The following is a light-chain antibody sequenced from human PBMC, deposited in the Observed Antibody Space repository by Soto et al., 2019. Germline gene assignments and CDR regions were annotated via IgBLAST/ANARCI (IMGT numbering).Light chain of an antibody. CDR2: SNN. Sequence: QLVLTQPPSASGTPGQRVTISCSGSSSNIGSNTVSWYQQLPGTAPKLLIYSNNQRPSGVPDRFSGSKSGTSASLAISGLQSEDEADYYCAAWDDSLNGAVFGGGTKLTVL. CDR3: AAWDDSLNGAV. CDR1: SSNIGSNT. V-gene: IGLV1-44*01. J-gene: IGLJ2*01.